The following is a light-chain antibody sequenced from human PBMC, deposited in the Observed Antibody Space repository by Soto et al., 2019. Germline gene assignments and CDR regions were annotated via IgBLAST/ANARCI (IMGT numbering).Light chain of an antibody. J-gene: IGKJ3*01. Sequence: EIALTQSPGTLSLSPGEIATLSCRASQSVSSSYLAWYQQKPGQAPRLLIYGASSRATGIPDRFSGSGSGTDFTLTISRLEPEDFAVYYCQQYGSSQFTFGPGTKVDI. CDR1: QSVSSSY. CDR2: GAS. CDR3: QQYGSSQFT. V-gene: IGKV3-20*01.